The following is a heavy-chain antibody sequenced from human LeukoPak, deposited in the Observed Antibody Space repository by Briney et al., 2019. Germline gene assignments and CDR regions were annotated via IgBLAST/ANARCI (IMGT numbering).Heavy chain of an antibody. CDR2: INPSGGST. D-gene: IGHD3-22*01. J-gene: IGHJ4*02. CDR3: ARDLYDSSGYYWYYFDY. CDR1: GYTFTSHY. V-gene: IGHV1-46*01. Sequence: ASVKVSCKASGYTFTSHYMHWVRQAPGQGLEWMGIINPSGGSTSYAQKFQGRVTMTRDTSTSTVYMELSSLRSEDTAVYYCARDLYDSSGYYWYYFDYWGQGTLVTVSS.